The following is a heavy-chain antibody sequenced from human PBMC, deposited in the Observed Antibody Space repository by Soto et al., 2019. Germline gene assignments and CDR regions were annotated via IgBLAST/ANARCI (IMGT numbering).Heavy chain of an antibody. D-gene: IGHD3-16*01. CDR2: ISYDGSNK. CDR3: ARSVGPLDY. Sequence: PGGSLRLSCAASGFTFSSYAMHWVRQAPGKGLEWVAVISYDGSNKYYADSVQGRFTISRDNARNSVHLQMNSLRDEDSAVYYCARSVGPLDYWGQGTLVTVSS. CDR1: GFTFSSYA. J-gene: IGHJ4*02. V-gene: IGHV3-30-3*01.